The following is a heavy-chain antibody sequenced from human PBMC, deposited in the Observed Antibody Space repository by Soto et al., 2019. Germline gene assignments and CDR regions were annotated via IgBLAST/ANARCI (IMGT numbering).Heavy chain of an antibody. J-gene: IGHJ4*02. Sequence: QVHLVESGGGVVQPGGSLRLSCAGSGFTFSDYGMHWVRQAPGKGLEWVAVLWYDGSGKYYTESVRGRFTISRVNSKNTLYLQMINLRDEDTGVYYCARDSVRFLEHFSKDYFDYWGQGTRVTVSS. CDR1: GFTFSDYG. V-gene: IGHV3-33*08. CDR2: LWYDGSGK. D-gene: IGHD3-3*01. CDR3: ARDSVRFLEHFSKDYFDY.